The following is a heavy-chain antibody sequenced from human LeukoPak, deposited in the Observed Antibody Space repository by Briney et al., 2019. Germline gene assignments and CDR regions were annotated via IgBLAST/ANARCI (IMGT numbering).Heavy chain of an antibody. J-gene: IGHJ3*02. CDR1: GGPISSGGYY. V-gene: IGHV4-61*08. CDR3: ARGGPFLPALAFDI. CDR2: IYYSGST. D-gene: IGHD2-2*01. Sequence: SETLSLTCAVSGGPISSGGYYWSWIRQPPGKGLEWIGYIYYSGSTNYNPSLKSRVTISVDTSKNQFSLKLSSVTAADTAVYYCARGGPFLPALAFDIWGQGTMVTVSS.